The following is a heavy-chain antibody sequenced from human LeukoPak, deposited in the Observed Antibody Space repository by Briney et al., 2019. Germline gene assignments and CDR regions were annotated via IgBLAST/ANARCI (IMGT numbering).Heavy chain of an antibody. J-gene: IGHJ4*02. CDR3: AKSDIVVVIFDY. V-gene: IGHV3-23*01. CDR2: ISGSGGST. CDR1: GFTFSSYA. D-gene: IGHD3-22*01. Sequence: AGGSLRLSCAASGFTFSSYAMSWVRQAPGKGLEWVSAISGSGGSTYYADSVKGRFTISRDNSKNTLYLQMNCLRAEDTAVYYCAKSDIVVVIFDYWGQGTLVTVSS.